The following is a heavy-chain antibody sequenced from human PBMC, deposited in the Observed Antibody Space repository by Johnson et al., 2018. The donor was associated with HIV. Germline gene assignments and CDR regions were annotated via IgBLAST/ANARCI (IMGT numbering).Heavy chain of an antibody. Sequence: QVQLVESGGGVVQPGRSLRLSCAASGFTFSRYAMHWVRQAPGKGLVWVTVISYDGSNKYYADSVKGRFTISRDNAKNSLYLQMNSLRAEDTAMYYCARSASKYDAFDIWGQGTMVTVSS. CDR1: GFTFSRYA. J-gene: IGHJ3*02. CDR3: ARSASKYDAFDI. CDR2: ISYDGSNK. V-gene: IGHV3-30-3*01.